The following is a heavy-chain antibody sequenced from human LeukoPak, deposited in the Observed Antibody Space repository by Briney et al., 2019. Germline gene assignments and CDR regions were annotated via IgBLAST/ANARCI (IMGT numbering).Heavy chain of an antibody. D-gene: IGHD2-21*01. CDR1: GFTFSSYG. CDR2: IANDGSNK. J-gene: IGHJ4*02. V-gene: IGHV3-33*05. CDR3: ARDHRYSAGRGDLDY. Sequence: GGSLRLSCAASGFTFSSYGMHWVRQDPGKGLEWVALIANDGSNKYYADSVKGRFTISRDNAKNSLFLQMNSLRAEDTAVYYCARDHRYSAGRGDLDYWGQGTLVTVSS.